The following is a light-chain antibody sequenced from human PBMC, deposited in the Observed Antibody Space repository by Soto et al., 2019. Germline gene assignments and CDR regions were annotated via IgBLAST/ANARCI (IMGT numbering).Light chain of an antibody. J-gene: IGKJ5*01. Sequence: EIVMTQSPATLSVYTGERATLSCRASQSVSSNLAWYQQKPGQAPRLLIYGASTRATGIPARFSGSGSGTEFTLTISSLQSEDFAVYYCQQYGSSPEITFGQGTLLEVK. V-gene: IGKV3-15*01. CDR2: GAS. CDR3: QQYGSSPEIT. CDR1: QSVSSN.